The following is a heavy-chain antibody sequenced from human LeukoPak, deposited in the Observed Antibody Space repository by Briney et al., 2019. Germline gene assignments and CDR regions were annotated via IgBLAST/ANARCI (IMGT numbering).Heavy chain of an antibody. Sequence: GESLKISCKASGYSFTNYWIGWVRQMPGKGLEWMGIIYPGDSDTRYSPSFQGQVIISADKSISTAYLQWSSLKASDTAMYYCARHSGSGSYYNWFDPWGQGTLVTVSS. V-gene: IGHV5-51*01. J-gene: IGHJ5*02. CDR2: IYPGDSDT. CDR3: ARHSGSGSYYNWFDP. CDR1: GYSFTNYW. D-gene: IGHD3-10*01.